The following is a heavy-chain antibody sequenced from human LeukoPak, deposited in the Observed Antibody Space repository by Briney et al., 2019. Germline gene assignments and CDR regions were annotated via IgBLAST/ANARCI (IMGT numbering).Heavy chain of an antibody. J-gene: IGHJ5*02. V-gene: IGHV4-39*01. CDR2: IYYSGST. D-gene: IGHD6-6*01. CDR3: ARGTYTSSRFDP. CDR1: GGSISSGTYY. Sequence: PSETLSLTCTVSGGSISSGTYYWAWIRQPPGKGREWFGRIYYSGSTYYPPSLKSRVPISVDTSRNQFSRKLRSVTAADTATYYCARGTYTSSRFDPWRQGTLVTVSS.